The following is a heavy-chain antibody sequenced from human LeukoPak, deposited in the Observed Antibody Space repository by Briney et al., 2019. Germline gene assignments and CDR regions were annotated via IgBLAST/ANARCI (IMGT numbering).Heavy chain of an antibody. CDR2: LDPGDSQT. D-gene: IGHD3-22*01. V-gene: IGHV5-10-1*01. Sequence: GGALQISSKGSAYSFTNYWISWVRHMPRKGMEWMGRLDPGDSQTNYSPAFQGHVTTSANKHISTAYQQWSSLKASDTAMYYCARHSSVLNSFDPWGQGTLVTVSS. CDR1: AYSFTNYW. J-gene: IGHJ5*02. CDR3: ARHSSVLNSFDP.